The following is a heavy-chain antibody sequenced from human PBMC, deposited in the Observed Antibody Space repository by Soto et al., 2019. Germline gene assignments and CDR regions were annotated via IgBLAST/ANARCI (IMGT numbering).Heavy chain of an antibody. CDR1: DYSISSGYY. CDR3: ARAEYSSSSLFDC. V-gene: IGHV4-38-2*01. CDR2: IYHSGST. D-gene: IGHD6-6*01. Sequence: SETLSLTCAVSDYSISSGYYWGWIRQPPGKGLEWIGSIYHSGSTYYNPSLKSRVTISVDTSKNQFSLKLSSVTAADTAMYYCARAEYSSSSLFDCWGQGTLVTVSS. J-gene: IGHJ4*02.